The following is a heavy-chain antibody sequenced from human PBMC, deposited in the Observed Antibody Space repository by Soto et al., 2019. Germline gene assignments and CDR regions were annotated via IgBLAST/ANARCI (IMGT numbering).Heavy chain of an antibody. CDR1: GFIFRNYL. D-gene: IGHD6-25*01. CDR3: AREKRENNYFYY. V-gene: IGHV3-7*01. Sequence: GGSLRLSCAASGFIFRNYLMSWVRQAPGRGLEWVANIKEDGSERYYVDSVNGRFTISRDNAKNSLYLEMTRPRADDTAIYYCAREKRENNYFYYWGQGTRVTVS. J-gene: IGHJ4*02. CDR2: IKEDGSER.